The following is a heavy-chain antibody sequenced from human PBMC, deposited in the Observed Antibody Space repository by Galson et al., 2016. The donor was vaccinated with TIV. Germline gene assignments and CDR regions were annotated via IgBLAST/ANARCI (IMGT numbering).Heavy chain of an antibody. CDR3: ARMSRWFGELSTHYYGLDV. CDR2: IFSFGEK. D-gene: IGHD3-10*01. J-gene: IGHJ6*02. V-gene: IGHV2-26*01. Sequence: PALVKPTQTLTLTCTVSGFSLGSARMGVSWIRQPPGKALEWLADIFSFGEKSYSPSLESRLSISKDTAKGQVVLTIINMDPADTATYSCARMSRWFGELSTHYYGLDVWGQGTTVAVSS. CDR1: GFSLGSARMG.